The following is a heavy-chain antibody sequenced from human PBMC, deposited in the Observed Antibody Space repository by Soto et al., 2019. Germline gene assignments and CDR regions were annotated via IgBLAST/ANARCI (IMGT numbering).Heavy chain of an antibody. CDR2: IWYDGSNK. Sequence: HPGGSLRLSCAASGFTFSSYGMHWVRQAPGKGLEWVAVIWYDGSNKYYADSVKGRFTISRDNSKNTLYLQMNSLRAEDTAVYYCARGGTIFGVVYYYGMDVWGQGTTVTVSS. V-gene: IGHV3-33*01. CDR3: ARGGTIFGVVYYYGMDV. CDR1: GFTFSSYG. D-gene: IGHD3-3*01. J-gene: IGHJ6*02.